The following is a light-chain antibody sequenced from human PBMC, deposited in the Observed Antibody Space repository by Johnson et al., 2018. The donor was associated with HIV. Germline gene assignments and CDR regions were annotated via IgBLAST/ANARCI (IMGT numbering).Light chain of an antibody. CDR1: SSNIGRNY. V-gene: IGLV1-51*01. J-gene: IGLJ1*01. CDR3: GTWDTSLSAGGL. CDR2: DNN. Sequence: QSVLTQPPSVSAAPGQKVTISCSGSSSNIGRNYVSWYQQLPGTAPKLLIFDNNKRPSGIPDLFSASKSGTSATLCITGLHTGDEADYYCGTWDTSLSAGGLFGSGTRVTVL.